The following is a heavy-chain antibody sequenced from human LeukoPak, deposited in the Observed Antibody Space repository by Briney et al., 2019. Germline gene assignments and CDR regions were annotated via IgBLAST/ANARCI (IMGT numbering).Heavy chain of an antibody. CDR1: GFTFSDYW. J-gene: IGHJ6*02. D-gene: IGHD5-24*01. CDR2: ISYDGSNK. Sequence: GGSLRLSCAASGFTFSDYWMSWVRQAPGKGLEWVAVISYDGSNKYYADSVKGRFTISRDDSKNTLYLQMNSLRAEDTAVYYCARGDGYNFDYGMDVWGQGTTVTVSS. V-gene: IGHV3-30-3*01. CDR3: ARGDGYNFDYGMDV.